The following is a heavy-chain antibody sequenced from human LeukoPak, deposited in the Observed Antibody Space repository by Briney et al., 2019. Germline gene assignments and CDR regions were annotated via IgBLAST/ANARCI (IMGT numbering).Heavy chain of an antibody. J-gene: IGHJ4*02. Sequence: ASVKVSCKASGYTFTSYYMHRVRQAPGQGLEWMGIINPSGGSTSYAQKFQGRVTMTRDTSISTAYMELSRLRSDDTAVYYCAPEVGRGYFDYWGQGTLVTVSS. D-gene: IGHD1-14*01. CDR1: GYTFTSYY. CDR3: APEVGRGYFDY. CDR2: INPSGGST. V-gene: IGHV1-46*01.